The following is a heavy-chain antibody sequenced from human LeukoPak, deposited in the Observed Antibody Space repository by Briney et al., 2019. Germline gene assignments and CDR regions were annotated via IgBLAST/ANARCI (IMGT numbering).Heavy chain of an antibody. CDR2: ISYDGSNK. CDR1: GFTFSSYA. V-gene: IGHV3-30*04. CDR3: ARDKHKWELLLWYFDY. J-gene: IGHJ4*02. D-gene: IGHD1-26*01. Sequence: GGSLRLSCAASGFTFSSYAMHWVRQAPGKGLEWVAVISYDGSNKYYADSVKGRFTISRDNSKNTLYLQMNSLRAEDTAVYYCARDKHKWELLLWYFDYWGQGTLVTVSS.